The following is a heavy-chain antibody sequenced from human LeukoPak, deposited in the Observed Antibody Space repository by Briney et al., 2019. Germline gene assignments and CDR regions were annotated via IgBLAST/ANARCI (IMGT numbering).Heavy chain of an antibody. J-gene: IGHJ6*04. Sequence: GGSLRLSCAASGFTFSSYGMHWVRQAPGKGLEWVAVIWYDGSNKYYADSVKGRSTISRDNSKNTLYLQMNSLRAEDTAVYYCARPYSSGWYFPLYYGMDVWGKGTTVTVSS. D-gene: IGHD6-19*01. CDR2: IWYDGSNK. V-gene: IGHV3-33*01. CDR1: GFTFSSYG. CDR3: ARPYSSGWYFPLYYGMDV.